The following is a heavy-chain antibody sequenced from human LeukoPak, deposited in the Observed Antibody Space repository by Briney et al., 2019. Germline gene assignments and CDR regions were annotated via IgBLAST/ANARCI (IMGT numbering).Heavy chain of an antibody. CDR3: ARVSIAARTGPYYYYGMDV. V-gene: IGHV1-69*04. J-gene: IGHJ6*02. CDR1: GGTFSSYA. D-gene: IGHD6-6*01. Sequence: SVKVSCKASGGTFSSYAISWVRQAPGQGLEWMGRIIPILGIANYAQKFQGRVTITADKSTSTAYMELSSLRSEDTAVYYCARVSIAARTGPYYYYGMDVWGLGTLVTVSS. CDR2: IIPILGIA.